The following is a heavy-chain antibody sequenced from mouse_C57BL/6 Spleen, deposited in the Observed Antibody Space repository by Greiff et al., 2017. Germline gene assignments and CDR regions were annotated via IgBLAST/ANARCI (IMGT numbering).Heavy chain of an antibody. J-gene: IGHJ4*01. Sequence: QVQLMESGAELARPGASVKLSCKASGYTFTSSGISWVKQRTGQGLEWIGEIFPRSGNTYYTEKFKGKATLTADTSSSTAYMELRSLTSEDSAVYFCARPAYYSNYGAMDYWGQGTSVTVSS. V-gene: IGHV1-81*01. CDR1: GYTFTSSG. CDR2: IFPRSGNT. CDR3: ARPAYYSNYGAMDY. D-gene: IGHD2-5*01.